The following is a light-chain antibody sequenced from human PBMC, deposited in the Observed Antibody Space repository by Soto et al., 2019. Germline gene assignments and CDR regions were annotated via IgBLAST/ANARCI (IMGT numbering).Light chain of an antibody. CDR2: GAS. V-gene: IGKV3-20*01. Sequence: EIGLTQSPGTLSLSLGERATLSCRASQTISSTYLAWYQQKPGQAPRLLIYGASSRATGMPDRFSGSGSGTDFTLTIERLEPEDLVVYYCLQYGISPSTLGQGTKVDIK. CDR3: LQYGISPST. CDR1: QTISSTY. J-gene: IGKJ2*01.